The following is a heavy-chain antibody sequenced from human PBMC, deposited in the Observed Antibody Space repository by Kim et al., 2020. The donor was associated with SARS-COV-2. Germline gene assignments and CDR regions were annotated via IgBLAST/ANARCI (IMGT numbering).Heavy chain of an antibody. CDR1: GFAFSSYT. V-gene: IGHV3-21*01. CDR2: ITDLGTYR. D-gene: IGHD5-18*01. J-gene: IGHJ6*02. Sequence: GGSLRLSCAASGFAFSSYTLNWVRQAPGKGLEWVSSITDLGTYRVYADSVKGRFTISRDNAKNSVYLQMKSLRAEDTAVYYCARDIAVDPDEDYFYGMDVRRQGTTLIVSS. CDR3: ARDIAVDPDEDYFYGMDV.